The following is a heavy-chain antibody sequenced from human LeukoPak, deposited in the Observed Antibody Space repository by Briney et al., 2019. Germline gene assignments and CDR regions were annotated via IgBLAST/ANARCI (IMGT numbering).Heavy chain of an antibody. V-gene: IGHV1-2*02. J-gene: IGHJ4*02. CDR3: ARDSKLLWFGESGSNDY. CDR1: GYTFTVYY. CDR2: INPNNGGT. D-gene: IGHD3-10*01. Sequence: ASVKVSCKASGYTFTVYYMHWVRQAPGQGLEWMGWINPNNGGTNYAQKFQGRVTMTRDTSISTAYMELSRLRFDDTAVYYCARDSKLLWFGESGSNDYWGQGTLVTVSS.